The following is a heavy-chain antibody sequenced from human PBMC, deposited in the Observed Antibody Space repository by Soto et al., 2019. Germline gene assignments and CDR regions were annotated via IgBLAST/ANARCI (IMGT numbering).Heavy chain of an antibody. CDR2: ISRSGGST. D-gene: IGHD3-10*01. V-gene: IGHV3-23*01. J-gene: IGHJ6*02. CDR1: GFTFNNYA. CDR3: AKGFAYYYLMDV. Sequence: LRLSCAASGFTFNNYAMSWVRQAPGKGLEWVSAISRSGGSTYHADSVKGRFTISRDNSNNTLYLQMNSLRAEDTAIYYCAKGFAYYYLMDVWGQGTTVTVSS.